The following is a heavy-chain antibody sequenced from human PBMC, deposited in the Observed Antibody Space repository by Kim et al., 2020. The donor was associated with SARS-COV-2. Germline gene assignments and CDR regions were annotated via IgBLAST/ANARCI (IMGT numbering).Heavy chain of an antibody. Sequence: GESLKISCRGSGYSFTNYWLGWVRQMPGKGLEWVGIIYPADSDTRYSPSFEGQVSISADKSITTVYLQWKSLKASDTAMYYCARPPASMRIQLFQIHAFDIWGQGTLVTVSS. CDR2: IYPADSDT. D-gene: IGHD5-18*01. V-gene: IGHV5-51*01. CDR1: GYSFTNYW. J-gene: IGHJ3*02. CDR3: ARPPASMRIQLFQIHAFDI.